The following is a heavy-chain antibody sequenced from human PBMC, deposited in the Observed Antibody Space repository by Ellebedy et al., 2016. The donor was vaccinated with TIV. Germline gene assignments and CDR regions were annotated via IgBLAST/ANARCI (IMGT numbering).Heavy chain of an antibody. CDR3: ARDFSVGGFDL. CDR1: GFTFSDYE. D-gene: IGHD3-3*01. CDR2: FTGSGTTM. Sequence: PGGSLRLSCAASGFTFSDYEMNWVRQAPGKGLDWLSYFTGSGTTMYYADSVKGRFTISRDNANNSLSLQLGSLRAEDTAVYYCARDFSVGGFDLWGQGTLVIVSS. V-gene: IGHV3-48*03. J-gene: IGHJ4*02.